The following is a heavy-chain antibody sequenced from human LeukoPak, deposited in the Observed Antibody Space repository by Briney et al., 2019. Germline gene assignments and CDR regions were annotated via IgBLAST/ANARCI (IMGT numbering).Heavy chain of an antibody. CDR3: ARRYCSSTNCYAFDS. J-gene: IGHJ4*02. CDR1: GFTFSNYW. Sequence: GGSLRLSCAASGFTFSNYWMTWVRQAPGKGLEWVGNIKGDGSEKYYVDSVKGRFTISRDNAKNSLYLQMNSLRAEDTAVYYCARRYCSSTNCYAFDSWGQGTLVTVSS. V-gene: IGHV3-7*01. D-gene: IGHD2-2*01. CDR2: IKGDGSEK.